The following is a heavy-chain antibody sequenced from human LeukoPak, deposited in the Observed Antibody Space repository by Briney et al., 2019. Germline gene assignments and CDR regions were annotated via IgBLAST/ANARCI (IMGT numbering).Heavy chain of an antibody. CDR3: ARRSLPGGTDPVFDP. Sequence: SETLSLTCTVSGGSISSYYWSWIRRPPGKGLEWIGYIYYSGSTNYNPSLKSRVTISVDTSKNQFSLKLSSVTAADTAVYYCARRSLPGGTDPVFDPWGQGTLVTVSS. CDR2: IYYSGST. CDR1: GGSISSYY. J-gene: IGHJ5*02. D-gene: IGHD1-1*01. V-gene: IGHV4-59*08.